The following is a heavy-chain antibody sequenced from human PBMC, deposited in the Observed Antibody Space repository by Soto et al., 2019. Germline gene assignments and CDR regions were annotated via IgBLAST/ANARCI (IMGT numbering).Heavy chain of an antibody. CDR1: GYTFTSYD. CDR2: MNPNSGNT. CDR3: ARVGAAAGLYYYYYYGMDV. V-gene: IGHV1-8*01. D-gene: IGHD6-13*01. J-gene: IGHJ6*02. Sequence: ASVKVSCKASGYTFTSYDINWVRQATGQGLEWMGWMNPNSGNTGYAQKFQGRVTMTRNTSISPAYMELSSLRSEDTAVYYCARVGAAAGLYYYYYYGMDVWGQGTTVTVSS.